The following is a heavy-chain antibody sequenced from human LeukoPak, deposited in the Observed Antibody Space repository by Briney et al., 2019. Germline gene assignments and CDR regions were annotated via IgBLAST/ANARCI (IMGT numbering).Heavy chain of an antibody. CDR2: INTYNGNT. D-gene: IGHD3-9*01. Sequence: ASVKVSCKASGYTFNSYGITWVRQAPGQGLEWMGWINTYNGNTNYAQKVQGRVTMTTDTSTSTAYMELRSLRSDDTAVYYCARAAQRLRYFDCTRRDYFDYWGQGTLVTVSS. J-gene: IGHJ4*02. CDR1: GYTFNSYG. CDR3: ARAAQRLRYFDCTRRDYFDY. V-gene: IGHV1-18*01.